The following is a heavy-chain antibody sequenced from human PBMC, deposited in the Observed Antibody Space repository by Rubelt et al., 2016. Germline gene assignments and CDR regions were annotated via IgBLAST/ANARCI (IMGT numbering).Heavy chain of an antibody. V-gene: IGHV3-23*04. CDR2: ISGSGGST. Sequence: VQLVESGGGVVQPGGSLRISCAASGFTFGHYGIHWVRQAPGKGLEWVSGISGSGGSTFYADSVKGRFIISRDSSTHTLYLRMNSLRVEDSAIYYCAKVVSTTGLWYFDYWGQGTLVTVSS. D-gene: IGHD2/OR15-2a*01. J-gene: IGHJ4*02. CDR3: AKVVSTTGLWYFDY. CDR1: GFTFGHYG.